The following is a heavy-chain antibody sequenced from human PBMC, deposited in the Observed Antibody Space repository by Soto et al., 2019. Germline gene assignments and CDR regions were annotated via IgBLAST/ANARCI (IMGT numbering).Heavy chain of an antibody. Sequence: SLTCTVSGGSISSYYWSWIRQPPGKGLEWIGYIYYSGSTNYNPSLKSRVTISVDTSKNQFSLKLSSVTAADTAVYYCARHDDPRATIIFDYWGQGTLVTVSS. CDR1: GGSISSYY. V-gene: IGHV4-59*08. CDR2: IYYSGST. CDR3: ARHDDPRATIIFDY. D-gene: IGHD5-12*01. J-gene: IGHJ4*02.